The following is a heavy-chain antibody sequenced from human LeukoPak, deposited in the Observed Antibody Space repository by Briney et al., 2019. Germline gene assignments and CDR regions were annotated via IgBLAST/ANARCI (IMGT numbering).Heavy chain of an antibody. CDR2: ISYDGSNK. CDR1: EFTFSSYA. J-gene: IGHJ4*02. CDR3: ARGSPSYWDYYFDY. D-gene: IGHD1-26*01. Sequence: GGSLRLSCAASEFTFSSYAMHWVRQAPGKGLEWVAVISYDGSNKYYADSVKGRFTISRDNSKNTLYLQMNSLRAEDTAVYYCARGSPSYWDYYFDYWGQGTLVTVSS. V-gene: IGHV3-30-3*01.